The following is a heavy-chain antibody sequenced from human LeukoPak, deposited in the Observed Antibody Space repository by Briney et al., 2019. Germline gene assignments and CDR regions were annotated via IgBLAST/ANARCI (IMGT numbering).Heavy chain of an antibody. CDR3: ASTRSWHRYGYGY. V-gene: IGHV5-51*01. J-gene: IGHJ4*02. CDR2: IHPGDSDT. Sequence: ESPQTSSKASGYRFTSYSIGWVRQMPGKGLEWMGIIHPGDSDTRYSPSSEGQVTISADKSISTAYLQWSSLKASDTAMYYCASTRSWHRYGYGYWGPGTRVTVSS. D-gene: IGHD5-18*01. CDR1: GYRFTSYS.